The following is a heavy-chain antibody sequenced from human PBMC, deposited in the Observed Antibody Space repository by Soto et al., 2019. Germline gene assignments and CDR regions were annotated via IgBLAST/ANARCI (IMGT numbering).Heavy chain of an antibody. CDR1: GFSLSTSGVG. Sequence: QITLKESGPTLVKPTQTLTLTCTFSGFSLSTSGVGVGWIRQPPGKALEWLALIYWDDDKRYSPSLKSRLTITKDTSKSRVVLTMTNMDPVDTATYYCARSYSSGWEGVFDYWGQGTLVTVSS. D-gene: IGHD6-19*01. V-gene: IGHV2-5*02. CDR2: IYWDDDK. CDR3: ARSYSSGWEGVFDY. J-gene: IGHJ4*02.